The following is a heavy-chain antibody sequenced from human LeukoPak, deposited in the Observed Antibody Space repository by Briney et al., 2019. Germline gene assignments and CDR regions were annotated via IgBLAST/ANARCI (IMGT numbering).Heavy chain of an antibody. Sequence: ASVKVSCKASGYTFTGYYMHWVRQAPGQGLEWMGWINPNSGGTNYAQKFQGRVTMTRDTSISTAYMELSRLRSDDTAVYYCARALGGSYYYYFDYWGQGTLVTVSS. CDR1: GYTFTGYY. V-gene: IGHV1-2*02. CDR3: ARALGGSYYYYFDY. D-gene: IGHD1-26*01. J-gene: IGHJ4*02. CDR2: INPNSGGT.